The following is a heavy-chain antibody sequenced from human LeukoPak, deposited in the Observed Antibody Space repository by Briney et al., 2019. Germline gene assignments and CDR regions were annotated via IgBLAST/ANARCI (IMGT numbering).Heavy chain of an antibody. CDR2: IYTSGST. J-gene: IGHJ3*02. CDR3: ARDGRIGYSSGWYPYPHDAFDI. V-gene: IGHV4-4*07. D-gene: IGHD6-19*01. Sequence: SETLSLTCTVSGGSISSYYWSWIRQPAGKGLEWIGRIYTSGSTNYNPSLKSRVTMSVDTSKNQFSLKLSSVTAADTAVYYCARDGRIGYSSGWYPYPHDAFDIWGQGTMVTVSS. CDR1: GGSISSYY.